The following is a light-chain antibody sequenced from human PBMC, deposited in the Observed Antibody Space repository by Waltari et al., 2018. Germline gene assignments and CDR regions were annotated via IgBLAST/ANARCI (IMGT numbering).Light chain of an antibody. Sequence: DIQMTQSPFSLSASVGDRVTITCQASQDISNSLNWYHQKPGKAPKLLIYDASDLETGVPSRFSGSGSGTDFTFTISSLQPEDIATYYCQQYQNLPYTFGQGTKLEI. CDR2: DAS. CDR1: QDISNS. V-gene: IGKV1-33*01. CDR3: QQYQNLPYT. J-gene: IGKJ2*01.